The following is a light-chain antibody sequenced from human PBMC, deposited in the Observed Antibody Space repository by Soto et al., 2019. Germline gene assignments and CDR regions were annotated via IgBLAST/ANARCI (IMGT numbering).Light chain of an antibody. CDR2: SAS. Sequence: EVVLTQSPGTLSVSPGERVTLSCRASQSVASSYLAWYQQKPGRAPSLLFYSASSRATGIPDRFSGSGSGTDFTLTISRLEPEDFAVYYCHHFGSLPETFGQGTNVE. CDR1: QSVASSY. J-gene: IGKJ1*01. CDR3: HHFGSLPET. V-gene: IGKV3-20*01.